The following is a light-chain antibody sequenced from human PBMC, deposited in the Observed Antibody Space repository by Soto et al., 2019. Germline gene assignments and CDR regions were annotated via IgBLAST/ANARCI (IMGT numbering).Light chain of an antibody. J-gene: IGLJ1*01. Sequence: QSVLTQPPSASGTPGQRVTISCSGSSSNIGSNYVYWYHQLPGTAPKLVIYRNNQRPSGVPDRISGSKSGTSASLAISGLRSEDEADYYCCSYAGSYTRVFGTGTKLTVL. CDR3: CSYAGSYTRV. CDR2: RNN. CDR1: SSNIGSNY. V-gene: IGLV1-47*01.